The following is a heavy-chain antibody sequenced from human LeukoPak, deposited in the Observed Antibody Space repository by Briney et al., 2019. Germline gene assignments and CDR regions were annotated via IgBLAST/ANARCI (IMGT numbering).Heavy chain of an antibody. CDR2: IIPIFGTA. CDR1: GGTFSSYA. V-gene: IGHV1-69*13. Sequence: ASVKVSCKASGGTFSSYAISGVRQAPGQGLEWMGGIIPIFGTANYAQKFQGRVTITADESTSTAYMELSSLRSEDTAVYYCARGRGEYYFDYWGQGTLVTVSS. CDR3: ARGRGEYYFDY. J-gene: IGHJ4*02. D-gene: IGHD3-16*01.